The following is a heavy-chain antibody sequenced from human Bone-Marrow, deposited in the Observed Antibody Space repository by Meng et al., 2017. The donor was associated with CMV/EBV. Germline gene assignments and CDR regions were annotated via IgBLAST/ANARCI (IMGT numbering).Heavy chain of an antibody. V-gene: IGHV3-48*03. Sequence: GESLKISCTVSGFTLSSYEMNWVRQAPGKGLEWISYISNSGSTIKYADSVKGRFTISRDNSKNTLYLQMNSLRAEDTAVYYCARDQTDIVVVPASTSYYYGMDVWGQGTTVTVSS. CDR1: GFTLSSYE. J-gene: IGHJ6*02. CDR2: ISNSGSTI. CDR3: ARDQTDIVVVPASTSYYYGMDV. D-gene: IGHD2-2*01.